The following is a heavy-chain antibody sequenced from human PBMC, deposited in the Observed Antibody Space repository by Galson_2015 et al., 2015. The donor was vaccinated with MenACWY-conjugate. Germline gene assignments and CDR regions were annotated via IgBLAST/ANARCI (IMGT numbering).Heavy chain of an antibody. CDR2: LSYTGET. D-gene: IGHD1-14*01. Sequence: ETLSLTCAVSGDSISSGHYYWEVIRQPPGKGLEWIGTLSYTGETNYNPSLKSRVTISADTSKNHFSLKLDSVTAADTAIYYCASRGRGTTSHYGMDVWGQGTTVTVSS. V-gene: IGHV4-39*07. CDR3: ASRGRGTTSHYGMDV. CDR1: GDSISSGHYY. J-gene: IGHJ6*02.